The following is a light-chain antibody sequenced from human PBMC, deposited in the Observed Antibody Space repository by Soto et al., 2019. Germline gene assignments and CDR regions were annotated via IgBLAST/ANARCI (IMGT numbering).Light chain of an antibody. J-gene: IGLJ2*01. V-gene: IGLV1-44*01. CDR2: SNN. CDR1: SSNIGSNT. CDR3: AAWDDSLNVDVV. Sequence: QSVLTQPPSESGTPGQRVTISCSGSSSNIGSNTVNWYQQLPGTAPKLLIYSNNQRPSGVPDRFSGSKSGTSASLAISGLQSEDEADYYCAAWDDSLNVDVVFGGGTKLTVL.